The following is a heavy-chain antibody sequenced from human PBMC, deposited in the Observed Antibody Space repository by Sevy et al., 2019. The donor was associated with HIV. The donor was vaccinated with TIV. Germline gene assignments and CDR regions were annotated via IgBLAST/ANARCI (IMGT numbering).Heavy chain of an antibody. J-gene: IGHJ3*02. CDR2: IYTSGST. V-gene: IGHV4-4*07. D-gene: IGHD3-10*01. Sequence: SETLSLTCTVSGGSISSYYWSWIRQPAGKGLKWIGRIYTSGSTNYNPSLKSRVTMSVDTSKNQFSLKLSSVTAADTAVYYCARDFGFGESFDAFDIWGQGTMVTVSS. CDR3: ARDFGFGESFDAFDI. CDR1: GGSISSYY.